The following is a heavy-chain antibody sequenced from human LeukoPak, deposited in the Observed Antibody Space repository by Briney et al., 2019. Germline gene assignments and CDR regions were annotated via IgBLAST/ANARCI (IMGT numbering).Heavy chain of an antibody. J-gene: IGHJ4*02. V-gene: IGHV3-30*18. CDR1: GFTFSSYG. CDR2: ISYDGSNE. D-gene: IGHD6-19*01. Sequence: GRSLRLSCAASGFTFSSYGMHWVRQAPGKGLEWVAVISYDGSNEYYADSVKGRFTISRDNSKNTLYLQMNSLRAEDTAVYYCAKGQQWLARAAYFDYWGQGTLVTVSS. CDR3: AKGQQWLARAAYFDY.